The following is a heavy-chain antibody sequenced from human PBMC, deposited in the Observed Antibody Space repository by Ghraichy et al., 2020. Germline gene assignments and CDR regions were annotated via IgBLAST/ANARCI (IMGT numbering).Heavy chain of an antibody. CDR2: INHSGST. CDR1: GGSFSGYY. Sequence: SQTLTLTCAVYGGSFSGYYWSWIRQPPGKGLEWIGEINHSGSTNYNPSLKSRVTISVDTSKNQFSLKLSSVTAADTAVYYCARGVIAARRLPPNYWGQGTLVTVSS. D-gene: IGHD6-6*01. V-gene: IGHV4-34*01. CDR3: ARGVIAARRLPPNY. J-gene: IGHJ4*02.